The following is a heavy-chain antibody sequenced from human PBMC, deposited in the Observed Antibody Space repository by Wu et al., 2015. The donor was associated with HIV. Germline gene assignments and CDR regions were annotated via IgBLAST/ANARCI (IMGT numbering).Heavy chain of an antibody. Sequence: QVQLVQSGAEVMKPGASVKVSCKASGYTFTGYYLHWVRQAPGQGLEWMGWINPNSGGTNYAQKFQGRVTMTRDTSINTTYMDVNMLRFDDTAVYYCARGGYCSGGSCYSNWFDPWGQGTLVTVSS. J-gene: IGHJ5*02. D-gene: IGHD2-15*01. V-gene: IGHV1-2*02. CDR3: ARGGYCSGGSCYSNWFDP. CDR1: GYTFTGYY. CDR2: INPNSGGT.